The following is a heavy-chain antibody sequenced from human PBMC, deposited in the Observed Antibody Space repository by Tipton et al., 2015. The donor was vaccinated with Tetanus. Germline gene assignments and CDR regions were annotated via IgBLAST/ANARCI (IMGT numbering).Heavy chain of an antibody. CDR2: LYDNGRT. D-gene: IGHD2-15*01. J-gene: IGHJ4*02. V-gene: IGHV4-59*11. CDR3: AKDPWLDY. Sequence: TLSLTCTVSGGSISNHYWSWIRQPPGKGLEWIGYLYDNGRTKYNPSLNSRVTISVDTPKNQFSLKLTSVTAADTAVYYCAKDPWLDYWGQGTLVAGSS. CDR1: GGSISNHY.